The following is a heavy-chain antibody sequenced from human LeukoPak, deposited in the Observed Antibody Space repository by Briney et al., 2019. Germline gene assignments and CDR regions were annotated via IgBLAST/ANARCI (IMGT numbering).Heavy chain of an antibody. V-gene: IGHV4-59*01. J-gene: IGHJ6*02. CDR3: AGGYRLNYYYYGMDV. CDR1: GGSISSYY. D-gene: IGHD3-22*01. CDR2: IYYSGST. Sequence: SETLSLTCTVSGGSISSYYWSWIRQPPGKGLEWIGYIYYSGSTNYNPSLKSRVTISVDTSKNQFSLKLSSVTAADTAVYYCAGGYRLNYYYYGMDVWGQGTTVTVSS.